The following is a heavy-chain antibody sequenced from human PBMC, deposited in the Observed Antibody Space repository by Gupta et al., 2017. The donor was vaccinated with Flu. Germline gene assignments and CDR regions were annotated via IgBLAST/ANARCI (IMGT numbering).Heavy chain of an antibody. Sequence: QVQLVESGGGVVQPGRSLRLSCAASGFLFSAYGIHWVRQAPGKGLEWVAVISYDGSYKYYGDSVKGRFTISRDNSKNTLYLQMNSLRPDDTAVYYCARDQREYCSGGDCYPQILDFWGQGSLVTVSP. J-gene: IGHJ4*02. CDR2: ISYDGSYK. V-gene: IGHV3-30*03. CDR3: ARDQREYCSGGDCYPQILDF. D-gene: IGHD2-15*01. CDR1: GFLFSAYG.